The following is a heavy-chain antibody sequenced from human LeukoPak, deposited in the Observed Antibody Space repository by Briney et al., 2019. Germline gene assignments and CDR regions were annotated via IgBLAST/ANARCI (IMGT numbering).Heavy chain of an antibody. Sequence: PGRSLRLSCAASGFTFSSYGMHWVRQAPGKGLEWVAVIWYDGSNKYYADSVKGRFTISRDNSKNTLYLQMNSLRAEDTAVYYCARGDSISYSSSWYFDYWGQGTLVTVSP. CDR2: IWYDGSNK. CDR3: ARGDSISYSSSWYFDY. J-gene: IGHJ4*02. CDR1: GFTFSSYG. D-gene: IGHD6-13*01. V-gene: IGHV3-33*01.